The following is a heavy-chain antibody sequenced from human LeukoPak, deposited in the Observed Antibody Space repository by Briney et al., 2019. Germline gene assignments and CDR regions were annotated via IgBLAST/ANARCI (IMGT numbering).Heavy chain of an antibody. V-gene: IGHV4-34*01. CDR1: GGSFSGYY. CDR3: ARESIAAAGTHYYYYYGMDV. CDR2: INHSGST. Sequence: SETLSLTCAVYGGSFSGYYWSWIRQPPGKGLEWIGEINHSGSTNYNPSLKSRVTISVETSKNQFSLKLSSVTAADTAVYYCARESIAAAGTHYYYYYGMDVWGQGTTVTVSS. J-gene: IGHJ6*02. D-gene: IGHD6-13*01.